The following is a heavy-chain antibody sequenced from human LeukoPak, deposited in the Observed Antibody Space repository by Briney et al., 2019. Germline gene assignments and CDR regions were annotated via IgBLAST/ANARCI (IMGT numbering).Heavy chain of an antibody. CDR3: ARGGSPVEGAFDY. CDR1: GGSISSYY. CDR2: IYYSGST. V-gene: IGHV4-59*01. D-gene: IGHD1-26*01. Sequence: SETLSLTCTVSGGSISSYYWSWIRQPPGKGLEWIGYIYYSGSTNYNPSLKSRVTISVDTSKNQFSLKLSSVTAADTAVYYCARGGSPVEGAFDYWGQGTLVTVSS. J-gene: IGHJ4*02.